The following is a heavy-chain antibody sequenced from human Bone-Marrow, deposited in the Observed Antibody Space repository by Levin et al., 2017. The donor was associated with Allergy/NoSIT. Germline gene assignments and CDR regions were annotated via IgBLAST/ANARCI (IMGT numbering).Heavy chain of an antibody. V-gene: IGHV4-34*01. CDR3: ATARRYGSGRPFDY. CDR1: GGSFSGYY. CDR2: INHSGST. Sequence: SQTLSLTCAVYGGSFSGYYWSWIRQPPGKGLEWIGEINHSGSTNYNPSLKSRVTISVDTSKNQFSLKLSSVTAADTAVYYCATARRYGSGRPFDYWGQGTLVTVSS. D-gene: IGHD3-10*01. J-gene: IGHJ4*02.